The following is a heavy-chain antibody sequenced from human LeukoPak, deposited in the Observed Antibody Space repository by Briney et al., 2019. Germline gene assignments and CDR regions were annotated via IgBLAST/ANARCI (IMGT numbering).Heavy chain of an antibody. Sequence: TGGSLRLSCAASGFTFSSYAMSWVRQAPGKGLEWVSAISGSGGSTYYADSVKGRFTISKDNSKNTLYLQMNSLRAEDTAVYYCANAASGSKGSNDYWGQGTLVTVSS. J-gene: IGHJ4*02. CDR3: ANAASGSKGSNDY. D-gene: IGHD3-22*01. CDR1: GFTFSSYA. CDR2: ISGSGGST. V-gene: IGHV3-23*01.